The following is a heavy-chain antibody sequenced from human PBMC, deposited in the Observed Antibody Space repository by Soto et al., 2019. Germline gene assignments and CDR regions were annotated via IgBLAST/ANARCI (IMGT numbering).Heavy chain of an antibody. D-gene: IGHD2-15*01. J-gene: IGHJ4*02. CDR2: ISPYNGNT. V-gene: IGHV1-18*01. Sequence: ASVKVSCKASGYIFTSYSIIWVRQAPGQGLEWMGWISPYNGNTHYAQKLQGRLTMTTDTSTSTAYMELGSLGSDDTAIYYCARDDPRYCSGGRCYSGFDHWGQGTLVTVSS. CDR3: ARDDPRYCSGGRCYSGFDH. CDR1: GYIFTSYS.